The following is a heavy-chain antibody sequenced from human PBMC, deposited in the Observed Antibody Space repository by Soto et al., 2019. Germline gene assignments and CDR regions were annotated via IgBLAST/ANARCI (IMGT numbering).Heavy chain of an antibody. V-gene: IGHV3-21*01. J-gene: IGHJ5*02. D-gene: IGHD3-3*01. CDR1: GFTFSSYS. Sequence: PGGSLRLSCAVSGFTFSSYSMNWVRQAPGKGLEWVSSIGSSGGYIYYADSGKGRFTISRDNTKNSLYLQMNSLRAEDTALYYCARVGGVMPHLNWFDPWGQGTLVTVSS. CDR3: ARVGGVMPHLNWFDP. CDR2: IGSSGGYI.